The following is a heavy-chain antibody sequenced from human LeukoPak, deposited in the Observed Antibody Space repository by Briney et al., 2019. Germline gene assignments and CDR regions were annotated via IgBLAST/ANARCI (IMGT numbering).Heavy chain of an antibody. CDR2: ISNSGST. D-gene: IGHD1-26*01. J-gene: IGHJ4*02. V-gene: IGHV4-34*01. CDR3: ATTTIRLGY. CDR1: GGSFSGYY. Sequence: SETLSLTCAVYGGSFSGYYWSWIRQPPGKGLEWIGSISNSGSTYYNPSLKSRVTISVDTSNNQFSLKLSSVTAADTAVYYCATTTIRLGYWGQGTLVTVSS.